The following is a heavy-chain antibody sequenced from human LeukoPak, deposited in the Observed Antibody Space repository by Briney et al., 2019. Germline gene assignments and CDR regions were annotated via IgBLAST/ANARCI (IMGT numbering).Heavy chain of an antibody. CDR1: GGSISSSSYY. D-gene: IGHD6-13*01. J-gene: IGHJ4*02. Sequence: SETLSLTGTVSGGSISSSSYYWGWSPQPPGKGLEWIGSIYYSGTTYYSPSLKSRVTISVDTSKNQFSLKLTSVTAADTAVYYCASAASGWSYFDSWGQGTLVTVSS. CDR3: ASAASGWSYFDS. CDR2: IYYSGTT. V-gene: IGHV4-39*01.